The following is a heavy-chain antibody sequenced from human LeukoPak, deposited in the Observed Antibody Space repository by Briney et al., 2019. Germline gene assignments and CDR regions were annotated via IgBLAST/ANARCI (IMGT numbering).Heavy chain of an antibody. V-gene: IGHV1-18*01. CDR1: GYTFTSYG. Sequence: ASVKVSCKASGYTFTSYGISWVRQAPGQGLEWMGWISAYNGKTNYAQKLQGRVTMTTDTSTSTAYMELRSLRSDDTAVYYCARGLKAGYSSGWYWFVGGPDYFDYWGQGTLVTVSS. J-gene: IGHJ4*02. D-gene: IGHD6-19*01. CDR2: ISAYNGKT. CDR3: ARGLKAGYSSGWYWFVGGPDYFDY.